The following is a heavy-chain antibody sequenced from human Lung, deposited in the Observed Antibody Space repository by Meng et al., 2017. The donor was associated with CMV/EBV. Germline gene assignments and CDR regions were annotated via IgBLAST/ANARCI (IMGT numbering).Heavy chain of an antibody. J-gene: IGHJ6*02. Sequence: GESLKISCAASGFTFSGSAMHWVRQASGKGLEWVGRIRSKANSYATAYAASVKGRFTISRDDSKNTAYLQMNSLKTEDTAVYYCTRRGPAAMGGMDVWGQGTTVXVSS. CDR2: IRSKANSYAT. D-gene: IGHD2-2*01. CDR3: TRRGPAAMGGMDV. CDR1: GFTFSGSA. V-gene: IGHV3-73*01.